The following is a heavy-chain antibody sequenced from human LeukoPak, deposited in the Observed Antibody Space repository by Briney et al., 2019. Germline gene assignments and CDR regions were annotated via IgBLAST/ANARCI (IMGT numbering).Heavy chain of an antibody. Sequence: PGRSLRLSCAASGFTFSSYAMHWVRQAPGKGLEWVAVISYDGSNKYYADSVKGRFTISRDNSKNTLYLQMNSLRAEDTAVYHCARAYLRLGELSALDYWGQGTLVTVSS. CDR2: ISYDGSNK. D-gene: IGHD3-16*02. V-gene: IGHV3-30*04. CDR3: ARAYLRLGELSALDY. J-gene: IGHJ4*02. CDR1: GFTFSSYA.